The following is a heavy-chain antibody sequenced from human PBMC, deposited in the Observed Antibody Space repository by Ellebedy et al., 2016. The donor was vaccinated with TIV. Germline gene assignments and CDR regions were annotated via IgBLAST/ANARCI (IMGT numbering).Heavy chain of an antibody. CDR3: ARDRAGIEVAAYFDY. CDR2: ISSSSSYI. Sequence: GESLKISCAASGFTYSSYTMNWVRQAPGKGLEWVSSISSSSSYIYYADSVKGRFTISRDNSKNTLFLQMNGLRAEDTAVYYCARDRAGIEVAAYFDYWGQGTLVTVSS. J-gene: IGHJ4*02. CDR1: GFTYSSYT. V-gene: IGHV3-21*01. D-gene: IGHD6-19*01.